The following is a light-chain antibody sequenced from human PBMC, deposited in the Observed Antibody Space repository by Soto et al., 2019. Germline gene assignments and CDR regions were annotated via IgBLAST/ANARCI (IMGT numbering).Light chain of an antibody. V-gene: IGLV6-57*04. J-gene: IGLJ2*01. CDR1: SGSIGSNS. CDR3: QSYDTNTVV. Sequence: NFMLTQPHSVSESPGKTATISCTRSSGSIGSNSVQWYRQRPGSAPTIVIYEDDQRPSGVPNLFAGSIDRSSNSASLTISGLQTEDEADYYCQSYDTNTVVFGGGTKLTVL. CDR2: EDD.